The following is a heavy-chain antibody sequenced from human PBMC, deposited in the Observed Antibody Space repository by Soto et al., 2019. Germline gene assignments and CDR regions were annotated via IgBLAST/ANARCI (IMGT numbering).Heavy chain of an antibody. J-gene: IGHJ5*02. CDR1: GGSISDYF. CDR3: ARDNTYLHDDWLDP. CDR2: TSYGGST. Sequence: PSETLSLTCAVSGGSISDYFWNWVRQPPGKGLEWIGHTSYGGSTNYNPSLSSRVFISIDMSKNQVSLRLSSLTGADTAVYYCARDNTYLHDDWLDPWGQGTTVTVYS. D-gene: IGHD2-21*01. V-gene: IGHV4-59*01.